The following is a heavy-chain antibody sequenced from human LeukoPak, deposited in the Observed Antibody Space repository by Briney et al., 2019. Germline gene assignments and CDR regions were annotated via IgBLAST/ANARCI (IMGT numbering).Heavy chain of an antibody. CDR2: IKSKTDGGTT. CDR3: VRPSKDYFDY. CDR1: GFTFSNAW. D-gene: IGHD2/OR15-2a*01. V-gene: IGHV3-15*01. J-gene: IGHJ4*02. Sequence: GGSLRLSCAASGFTFSNAWMSWVRQAPGKGLEWVGRIKSKTDGGTTDYAAPVKGRFTISRDDSKNTLCLQMNSLKTEDTAVYYCVRPSKDYFDYWGQGTLVTVSS.